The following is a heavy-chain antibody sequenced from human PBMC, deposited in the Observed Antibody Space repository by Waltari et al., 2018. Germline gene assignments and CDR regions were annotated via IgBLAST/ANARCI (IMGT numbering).Heavy chain of an antibody. Sequence: QVQLQQWGAGLLKPSETLSLPCAVYGGSFSGYYWSWIRQPPGKGLEWIGEINHSGSTNYNPSLKSRVTISVDTSKNQFSLKLSSVTAADTAVYYCARSIRGVATRYGMDVWGQGTTVTVSS. CDR1: GGSFSGYY. V-gene: IGHV4-34*01. CDR2: INHSGST. J-gene: IGHJ6*02. CDR3: ARSIRGVATRYGMDV. D-gene: IGHD5-12*01.